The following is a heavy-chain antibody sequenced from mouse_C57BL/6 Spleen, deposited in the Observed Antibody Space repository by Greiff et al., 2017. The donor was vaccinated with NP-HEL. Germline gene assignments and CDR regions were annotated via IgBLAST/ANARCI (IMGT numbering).Heavy chain of an antibody. Sequence: EVMLVESGGGLVKPGGSLKLSCAASGFTFSSYAMSWVRQTPEKRLEWVATISDGGSYTYYPDNVKGRFTISRDNAKNNLYLQMSHLKSEDTAMYYCARAFYNYYAMDYWGQGTSVTVSS. CDR2: ISDGGSYT. D-gene: IGHD2-12*01. V-gene: IGHV5-4*03. J-gene: IGHJ4*01. CDR1: GFTFSSYA. CDR3: ARAFYNYYAMDY.